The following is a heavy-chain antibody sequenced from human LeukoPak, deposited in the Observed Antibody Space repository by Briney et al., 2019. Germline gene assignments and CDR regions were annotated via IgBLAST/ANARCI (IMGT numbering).Heavy chain of an antibody. CDR3: ARGGTCSKTDCYRAFDY. V-gene: IGHV3-30*03. D-gene: IGHD2-2*01. CDR2: ISYDGSNK. Sequence: GGSLRLSCAASGFTFSSYGMHWVRQAPGKGLEWVAVISYDGSNKYYADSVKGRFTISRDNSKNTLFVQMNSLRVEDTAVYFCARGGTCSKTDCYRAFDYWGLGTLVTVSS. J-gene: IGHJ4*02. CDR1: GFTFSSYG.